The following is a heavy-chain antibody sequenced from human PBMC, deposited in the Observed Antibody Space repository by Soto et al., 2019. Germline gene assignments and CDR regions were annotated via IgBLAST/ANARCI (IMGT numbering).Heavy chain of an antibody. CDR2: INPNSGGT. CDR3: AREGEYSSSLSFDY. Sequence: ASVKVSCKASGYTFTSYGISWVRQAPGQGLEWMGWINPNSGGTNYAQKFQGWVTMTRDTSISTAYMELSRLRSDDTAVYYCAREGEYSSSLSFDYWGQGTLVTVSS. D-gene: IGHD6-6*01. V-gene: IGHV1-2*04. J-gene: IGHJ4*02. CDR1: GYTFTSYG.